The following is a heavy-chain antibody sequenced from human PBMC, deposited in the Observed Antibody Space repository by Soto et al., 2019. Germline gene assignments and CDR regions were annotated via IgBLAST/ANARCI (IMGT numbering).Heavy chain of an antibody. J-gene: IGHJ4*02. V-gene: IGHV3-64*01. Sequence: GGSQRLSCAASGFIFSNYAMHWVRQAPGKGLEYVSAITSNGGSTYYANSVKGGFTISRDNSKNTLSLQMGSLRAEDMAVYYCARADSGGDYHYWGQGA. CDR2: ITSNGGST. CDR1: GFIFSNYA. CDR3: ARADSGGDYHY. D-gene: IGHD2-21*02.